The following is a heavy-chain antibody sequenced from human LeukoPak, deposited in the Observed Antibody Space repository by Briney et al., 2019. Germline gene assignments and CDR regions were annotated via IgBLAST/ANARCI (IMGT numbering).Heavy chain of an antibody. CDR1: GFSFSDYA. D-gene: IGHD2-2*01. CDR3: ARSQPSVRRFDY. Sequence: GGSLRLSCAASGFSFSDYAMFWVRQAPGQGLEWVSALGGGGTDSYYADSVKGRFTISRDNSENMLYLQMNSLRAEDTAVYYCARSQPSVRRFDYWGQRTLVTVSS. CDR2: LGGGGTDS. V-gene: IGHV3-23*01. J-gene: IGHJ4*02.